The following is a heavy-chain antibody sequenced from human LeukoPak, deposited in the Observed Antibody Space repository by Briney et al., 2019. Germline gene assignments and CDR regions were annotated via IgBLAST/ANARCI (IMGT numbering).Heavy chain of an antibody. J-gene: IGHJ5*02. V-gene: IGHV5-51*01. D-gene: IGHD2-15*01. CDR3: ARRSGVYCSGSSCYSGGWFDP. Sequence: GESLKISCKGSGYSFSTYWIAWVRQMPGKGLEWMGMIYPGDSDTRYSPSLRGQVTISADKSITTAYLQWSSLKASDTAMYYCARRSGVYCSGSSCYSGGWFDPWGQGTLVTVSS. CDR1: GYSFSTYW. CDR2: IYPGDSDT.